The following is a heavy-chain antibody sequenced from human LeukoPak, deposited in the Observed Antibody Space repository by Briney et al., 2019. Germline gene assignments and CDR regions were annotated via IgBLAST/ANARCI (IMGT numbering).Heavy chain of an antibody. V-gene: IGHV4-31*03. CDR3: ARARKGVVTSLLDY. D-gene: IGHD4-23*01. CDR2: IYYSGST. J-gene: IGHJ4*02. CDR1: GGSISSGGYY. Sequence: SETLSLTCTVSGGSISSGGYYWSWIRQHPGKGLEWIGYIYYSGSTYYNPSLKSRVTISVDTSKNQFSLKLSSVTAADTAVYYCARARKGVVTSLLDYWGQGTLVTVSS.